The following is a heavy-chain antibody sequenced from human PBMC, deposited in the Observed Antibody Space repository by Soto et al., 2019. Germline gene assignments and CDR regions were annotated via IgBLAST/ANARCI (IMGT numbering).Heavy chain of an antibody. Sequence: QVQLVQSGAEVKKPGSSVKVSCKASGGTFSSYAISWVRQAPGQGLEWMGGIIPIFGTANYAQKFQGRVTITADKSTSTAYMELSSLRSEDTAVYYCARWGVAATEAPTDYGMDVWGQGTTVTVSS. CDR2: IIPIFGTA. CDR3: ARWGVAATEAPTDYGMDV. D-gene: IGHD2-15*01. J-gene: IGHJ6*02. V-gene: IGHV1-69*06. CDR1: GGTFSSYA.